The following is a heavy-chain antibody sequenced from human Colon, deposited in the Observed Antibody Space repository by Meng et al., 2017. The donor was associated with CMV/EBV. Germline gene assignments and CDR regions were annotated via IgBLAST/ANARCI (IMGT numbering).Heavy chain of an antibody. V-gene: IGHV3-23*01. CDR3: AKDLVGREVVGTLLDP. Sequence: GESLKISCAASGFTFSTYAMSWVRQVPGKGLEWVSGISGNDGSTYYADSVKGRFAISRDNSKNTLYLQMNGLRAEDTGLYYCAKDLVGREVVGTLLDPWGQGTQVTVSS. J-gene: IGHJ5*02. D-gene: IGHD1-1*01. CDR1: GFTFSTYA. CDR2: ISGNDGST.